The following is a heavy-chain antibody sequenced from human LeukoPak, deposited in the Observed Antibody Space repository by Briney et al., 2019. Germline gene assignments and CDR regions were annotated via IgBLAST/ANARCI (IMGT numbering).Heavy chain of an antibody. CDR3: ARTYSSSPADYFDY. V-gene: IGHV1-2*02. CDR1: GYTFTDYY. D-gene: IGHD6-6*01. Sequence: ASVKVSCKASGYTFTDYYMHWVRQAPGQGLEWMGWINPNSGGTNYAQKFQGRVTMTRDTAISTAYMELSRLTSDDTAMYYCARTYSSSPADYFDYWGQGTLVTVSS. CDR2: INPNSGGT. J-gene: IGHJ4*01.